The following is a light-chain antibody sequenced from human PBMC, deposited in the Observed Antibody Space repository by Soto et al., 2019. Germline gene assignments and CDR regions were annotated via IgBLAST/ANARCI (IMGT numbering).Light chain of an antibody. CDR2: VAS. CDR3: RQYCSVPLT. V-gene: IGKV3-20*01. J-gene: IGKJ4*01. Sequence: EIVLTQSPGTLSLSPGERATLSCRASQSVSTSYLAWYQQKPGQAPRLLIYVASSRDTGIPDRFSGSGSGADFTLTISRLEPEDFAVYYCRQYCSVPLTFGGGTKVESK. CDR1: QSVSTSY.